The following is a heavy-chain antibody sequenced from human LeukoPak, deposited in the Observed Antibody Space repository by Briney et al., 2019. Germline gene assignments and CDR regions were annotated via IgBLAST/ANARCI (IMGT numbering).Heavy chain of an antibody. D-gene: IGHD3-22*01. CDR3: VKDTLPSFYYDSSGYSSFDY. V-gene: IGHV3-23*01. J-gene: IGHJ4*02. Sequence: GGSLRLACAASGFTFSSYAMSWDRQAPGKGLGWVSAISGSGGSTYYADSVKGRFIISRDNSKNTLYLQMNSLRAEDTAVYYCVKDTLPSFYYDSSGYSSFDYWGQGTLVTVSS. CDR1: GFTFSSYA. CDR2: ISGSGGST.